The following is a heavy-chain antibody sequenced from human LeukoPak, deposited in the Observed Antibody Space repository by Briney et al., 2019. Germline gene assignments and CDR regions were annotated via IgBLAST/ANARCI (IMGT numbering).Heavy chain of an antibody. CDR1: GYTFTSYD. CDR2: MNPNSGNT. CDR3: ARGRSVVVAAIRYYYYGMDV. Sequence: ASVKVSCKASGYTFTSYDINWVRQATGQGLEWMGWMNPNSGNTGYAQKFQGRVTMTRNTSISTAYMELSSLRSEDTAVYYCARGRSVVVAAIRYYYYGMDVWGQGTTVTVSS. J-gene: IGHJ6*02. V-gene: IGHV1-8*01. D-gene: IGHD2-15*01.